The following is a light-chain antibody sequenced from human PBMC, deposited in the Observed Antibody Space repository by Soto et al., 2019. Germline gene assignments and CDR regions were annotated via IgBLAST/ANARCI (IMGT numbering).Light chain of an antibody. J-gene: IGKJ1*01. CDR2: AAS. Sequence: DIQMTQSPSSVSASVGDRVTITCRASQAIDTWLARYQQKPGKAPKLLIYAASNSQTGVPSRFSGSGSGTDFTLTISSLQPEDFATYYCQQANSFPRTFGQGTKVEIK. V-gene: IGKV1D-12*01. CDR1: QAIDTW. CDR3: QQANSFPRT.